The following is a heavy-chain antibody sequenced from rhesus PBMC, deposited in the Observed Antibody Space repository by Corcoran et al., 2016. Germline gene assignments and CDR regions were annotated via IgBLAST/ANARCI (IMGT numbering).Heavy chain of an antibody. Sequence: QVQLQESGPGLVKPSEPLSLTCAVSGGSISSGYNYWSWLRQPPGKGLEWIGYITYSGSTSYNPSLKSRVTISRDTSKNQFSLKLSSVTAADTAVYYCARALPRGYSFSYWCQGVLVTVSS. V-gene: IGHV4-122*02. CDR1: GGSISSGYNY. J-gene: IGHJ4*01. CDR2: ITYSGST. CDR3: ARALPRGYSFSY. D-gene: IGHD5-12*01.